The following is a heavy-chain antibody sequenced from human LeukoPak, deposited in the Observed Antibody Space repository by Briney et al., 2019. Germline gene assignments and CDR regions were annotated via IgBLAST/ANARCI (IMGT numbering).Heavy chain of an antibody. CDR3: ARERYSSSWYNYYYGMDV. D-gene: IGHD6-13*01. J-gene: IGHJ6*02. Sequence: GGSLRLSCAASGFTFSSYGMHRVRQAPGKGLEWVAVIWYDGSNKYYADSVKGRFTISRDNSKNTLYLQMNSLRAEDTAVYYCARERYSSSWYNYYYGMDVWGQGTMVTVSS. V-gene: IGHV3-33*01. CDR2: IWYDGSNK. CDR1: GFTFSSYG.